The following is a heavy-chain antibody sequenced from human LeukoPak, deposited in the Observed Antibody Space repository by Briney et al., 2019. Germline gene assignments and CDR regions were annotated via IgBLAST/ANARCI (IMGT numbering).Heavy chain of an antibody. J-gene: IGHJ4*02. Sequence: PGGSLRLSCAASGFTVSSNYMSWVRQARGKGLEWVANIKQDGSEKYYVDSVKGRFTISRDNAKKSLYLQMNSLRAEDTAVYYCARETEMANLDYWGQGTLVTVSS. V-gene: IGHV3-7*04. CDR1: GFTVSSNY. CDR2: IKQDGSEK. CDR3: ARETEMANLDY. D-gene: IGHD5-24*01.